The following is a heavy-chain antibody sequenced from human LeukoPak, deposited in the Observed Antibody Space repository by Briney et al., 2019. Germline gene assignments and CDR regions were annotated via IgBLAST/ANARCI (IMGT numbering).Heavy chain of an antibody. CDR3: ARGNYGDYVFDY. V-gene: IGHV4-61*01. D-gene: IGHD4-17*01. CDR1: GGSVSSGSYD. J-gene: IGHJ4*02. Sequence: PSETLSLTCTVSGGSVSSGSYDWSWIRQPPGKGLEWIGYIYYSGSTNYNPSLKNRVTISVDTSKNQFSLKLSSVTAADTAVYYCARGNYGDYVFDYWGQGTLVTVSS. CDR2: IYYSGST.